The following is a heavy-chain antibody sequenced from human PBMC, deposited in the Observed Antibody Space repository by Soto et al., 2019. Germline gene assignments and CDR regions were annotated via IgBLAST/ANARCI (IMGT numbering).Heavy chain of an antibody. Sequence: SETLSLTCAVYGGSFSGHYWSWIRQPPGKGLEWIGEINHSGSTNYNPSLKSRVTISVDTSKNQFSLKLSSVTAADTAVYYCARTYCTNGVCFLMDVWGKGTTVTVSS. J-gene: IGHJ6*03. CDR2: INHSGST. CDR3: ARTYCTNGVCFLMDV. V-gene: IGHV4-34*01. D-gene: IGHD2-8*01. CDR1: GGSFSGHY.